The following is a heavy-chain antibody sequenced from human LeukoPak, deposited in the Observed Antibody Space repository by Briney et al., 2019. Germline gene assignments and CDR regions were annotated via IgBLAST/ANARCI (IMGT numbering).Heavy chain of an antibody. Sequence: GGSLRLSCVGSGFSFSTYDMGWVRQTPGKGLEWVSAISTTGGYTEDADSVKGRFTISRDNSQNTLFLQMHSLRAADTAVYYCVRDEGNWFDPWGQGTLDTVSS. CDR1: GFSFSTYD. CDR2: ISTTGGYT. V-gene: IGHV3-23*01. J-gene: IGHJ5*02. CDR3: VRDEGNWFDP.